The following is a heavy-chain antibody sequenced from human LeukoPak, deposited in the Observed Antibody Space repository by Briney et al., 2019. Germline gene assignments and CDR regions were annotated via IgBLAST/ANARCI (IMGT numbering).Heavy chain of an antibody. CDR1: GFTFSIYV. V-gene: IGHV3-23*01. CDR3: AKAQSPTLITDFFDS. CDR2: ISGGGDTT. J-gene: IGHJ4*02. Sequence: PGGSLRLSCAASGFTFSIYVMRWVRQAPGKGPECVSVISGGGDTTYYADSVKGRFTISRDNSRNTVYLQMNRLRAEDTAVYYCAKAQSPTLITDFFDSCGQGTLVTVSS. D-gene: IGHD3-3*01.